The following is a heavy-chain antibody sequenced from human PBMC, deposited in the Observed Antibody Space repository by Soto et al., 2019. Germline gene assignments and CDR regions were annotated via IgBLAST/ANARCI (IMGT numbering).Heavy chain of an antibody. CDR1: GFTFDDYA. J-gene: IGHJ1*01. Sequence: GGSLRLSCAASGFTFDDYAMHWVRQVPGKGVEWVSGINWNSGSIGYGDSVKGRFAISRDNAKNSLHLQMNSLSAADTAFYYCVKDESINWYSGHFRHWGQGTLVTVSS. CDR3: VKDESINWYSGHFRH. V-gene: IGHV3-9*01. CDR2: INWNSGSI. D-gene: IGHD6-13*01.